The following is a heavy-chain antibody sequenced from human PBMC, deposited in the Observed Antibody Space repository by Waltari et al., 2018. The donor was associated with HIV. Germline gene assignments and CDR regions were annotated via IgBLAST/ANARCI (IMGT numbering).Heavy chain of an antibody. V-gene: IGHV3-23*04. CDR2: ISGSGGST. Sequence: EVQLVESGGGLVQPGGSLRLSWAASGLPFTNYAMNWVRQAPGKGLEWVSAISGSGGSTYYADSVKGRFTISRDNSKNTLYLQMNSLRAEDTALYYCAKDDSTGSSGYYPFHYWGQGTLITVSS. J-gene: IGHJ4*02. CDR3: AKDDSTGSSGYYPFHY. CDR1: GLPFTNYA. D-gene: IGHD3-22*01.